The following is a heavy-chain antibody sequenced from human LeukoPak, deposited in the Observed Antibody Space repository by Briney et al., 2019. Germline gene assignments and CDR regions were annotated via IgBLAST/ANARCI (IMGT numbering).Heavy chain of an antibody. D-gene: IGHD1-1*01. Sequence: ASVKVSCKASGYTFTGHYMHWVRQAPGQGLEWMGIINPSDGSTSNAQKFQGRVTMTRDTSTGTVYMELSSLRSEDTAVYYCAREGWKYLDYWGQGTLVTVSS. V-gene: IGHV1-46*03. CDR2: INPSDGST. J-gene: IGHJ4*02. CDR1: GYTFTGHY. CDR3: AREGWKYLDY.